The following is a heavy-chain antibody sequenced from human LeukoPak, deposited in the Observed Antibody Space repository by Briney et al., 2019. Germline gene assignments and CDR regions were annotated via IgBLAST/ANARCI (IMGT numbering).Heavy chain of an antibody. CDR2: IYYTGII. Sequence: PSGTLSLTCTVSGDSITSHYWNWIRQPPGKGLEWIGYIYYTGIIKYNPSLTSRVSMSVDTSKNQFFLKMKSVTAADTAVYHCARSVDYFDNTGPHMMFDYWGQGSLVTVSS. CDR1: GDSITSHY. D-gene: IGHD3-22*01. V-gene: IGHV4-59*07. J-gene: IGHJ4*02. CDR3: ARSVDYFDNTGPHMMFDY.